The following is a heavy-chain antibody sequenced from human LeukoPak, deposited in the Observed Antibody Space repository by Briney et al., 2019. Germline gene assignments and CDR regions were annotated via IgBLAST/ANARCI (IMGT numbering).Heavy chain of an antibody. CDR3: ARDYGSGSYFSYYYYMDV. V-gene: IGHV1-46*01. CDR1: GYTFTSYY. CDR2: INPSGGST. D-gene: IGHD3-10*01. Sequence: ASVKVSCKASGYTFTSYYMYWVRQAPGQGLEWMGIINPSGGSTSYAQKFQGRVTMTRDTSTSTVYMELSSLRSEDTAVYYCARDYGSGSYFSYYYYMDVWGKGTTVTISS. J-gene: IGHJ6*03.